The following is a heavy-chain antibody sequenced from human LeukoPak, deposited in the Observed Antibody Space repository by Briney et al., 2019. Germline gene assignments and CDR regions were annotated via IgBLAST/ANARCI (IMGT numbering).Heavy chain of an antibody. V-gene: IGHV4-39*07. Sequence: SETLSLTCTVSGGSISSSSYYWGWIRQPPGKGLEWIGSIYYSGSTYYNPSLKSRVTISVDTSKNQFSLKLSSVTAADTAVYYCARGGNSGEGGPTFDYWGQGTLVTVSS. CDR1: GGSISSSSYY. CDR3: ARGGNSGEGGPTFDY. CDR2: IYYSGST. D-gene: IGHD4-23*01. J-gene: IGHJ4*02.